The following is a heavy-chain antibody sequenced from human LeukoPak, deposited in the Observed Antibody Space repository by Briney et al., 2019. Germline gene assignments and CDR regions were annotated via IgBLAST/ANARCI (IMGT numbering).Heavy chain of an antibody. J-gene: IGHJ4*02. D-gene: IGHD1-26*01. CDR2: INPNSGGT. Sequence: ASVKVSCKVSGYLFPDYYIHWVRQAPGQGLEWMGWINPNSGGTNYAQKFQGRVTMTRDTSISTAYMELSRLRSDDTAVYYCARGGTRKWELLSDYWGQGTLVTVSS. V-gene: IGHV1-2*02. CDR3: ARGGTRKWELLSDY. CDR1: GYLFPDYY.